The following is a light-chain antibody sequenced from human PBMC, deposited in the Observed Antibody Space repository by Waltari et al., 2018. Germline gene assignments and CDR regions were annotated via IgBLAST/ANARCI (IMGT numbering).Light chain of an antibody. CDR2: EAF. V-gene: IGLV2-23*01. J-gene: IGLJ2*01. Sequence: QSALTQPASVSGSPGQSATISCTSDFGSSAYVSCYQHHPGRAPKLLLYEAFKRPSGVPSRFSGSTSGNTASLTISGLQAEDEADYYCCSFLASNTADVTFGGGTKLTVL. CDR1: DFGSSAY. CDR3: CSFLASNTADVT.